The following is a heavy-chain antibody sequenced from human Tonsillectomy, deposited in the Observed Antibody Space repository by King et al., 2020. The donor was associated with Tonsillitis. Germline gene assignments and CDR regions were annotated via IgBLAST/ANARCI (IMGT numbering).Heavy chain of an antibody. Sequence: VQLVESGGALVQPGGSLRISCGASGFTFSSYAMSWVRQAPGKGLEWVSAISGSGGSTYYADSVKGRFTISRDNSKNTLYLQMNSLRAEDTAVYYCAKDAARRGYSPLDYWGQGTLVTVSS. CDR3: AKDAARRGYSPLDY. CDR1: GFTFSSYA. CDR2: ISGSGGST. J-gene: IGHJ4*02. D-gene: IGHD5-18*01. V-gene: IGHV3-23*04.